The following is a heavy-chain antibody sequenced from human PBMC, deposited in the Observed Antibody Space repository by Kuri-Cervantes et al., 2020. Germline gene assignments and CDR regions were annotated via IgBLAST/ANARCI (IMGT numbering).Heavy chain of an antibody. CDR1: GFTFDDYA. D-gene: IGHD4-17*01. Sequence: LTCAASGFTFDDYAMHWVRQAPGKGLEWVSLISWDGGSTYYADSVKGRFTISRDNAKNSLYLQMNSLRVEDTAVYYCARADYGGYSYGHWGQGTLVTVSS. CDR3: ARADYGGYSYGH. V-gene: IGHV3-43D*04. CDR2: ISWDGGST. J-gene: IGHJ4*02.